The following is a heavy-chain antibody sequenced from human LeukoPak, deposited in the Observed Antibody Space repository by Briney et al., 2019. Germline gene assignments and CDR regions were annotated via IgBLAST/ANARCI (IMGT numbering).Heavy chain of an antibody. CDR1: GGSFSGYY. CDR3: ARGWAAVAGLPPYFDY. Sequence: PWETLSLTCAVYGGSFSGYYWSWIRQPPGKGLEWIGEINHSGSTNYNPSLKSRVTISVDTSKNQFSLKLSSVTAADTAVYYCARGWAAVAGLPPYFDYWGQGTLVTVSS. D-gene: IGHD6-19*01. J-gene: IGHJ4*02. CDR2: INHSGST. V-gene: IGHV4-34*01.